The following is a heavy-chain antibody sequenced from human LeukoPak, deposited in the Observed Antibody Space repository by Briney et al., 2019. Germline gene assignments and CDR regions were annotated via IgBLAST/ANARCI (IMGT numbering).Heavy chain of an antibody. Sequence: ASVKVSCKTSGYTFTGNYMHWVRQAPGQGLEWMGWINPKSGDTKYAQKFQARVTVTRDTSSSTSYLELSRLRSDDTAIYYCARSQHNTFDPWGRGTLVIVSS. CDR2: INPKSGDT. J-gene: IGHJ5*02. CDR3: ARSQHNTFDP. CDR1: GYTFTGNY. V-gene: IGHV1-2*02. D-gene: IGHD1-1*01.